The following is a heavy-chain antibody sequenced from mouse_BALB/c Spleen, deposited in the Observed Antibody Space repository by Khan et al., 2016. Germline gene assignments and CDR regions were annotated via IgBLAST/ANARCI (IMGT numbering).Heavy chain of an antibody. V-gene: IGHV1-9*01. CDR3: ARYYGSSWGFAY. CDR1: GYTFSSYW. J-gene: IGHJ3*01. CDR2: ILPGSGST. Sequence: QVQLQQSGAELMKPGASVKISCKATGYTFSSYWIEWVKQRPGHGLEWIGEILPGSGSTNYNEKFKGKATFTADTSSNTAYMQLSSLTSEDSAVSYSARYYGSSWGFAYWGQGTLVTVSA. D-gene: IGHD1-1*01.